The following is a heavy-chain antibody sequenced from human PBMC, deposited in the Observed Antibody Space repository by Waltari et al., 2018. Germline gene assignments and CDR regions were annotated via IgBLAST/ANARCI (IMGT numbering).Heavy chain of an antibody. CDR3: ARLGIAAAGGDY. CDR2: IYYSGST. V-gene: IGHV4-39*01. Sequence: QLQLQESGPGLVKPSETLSLTCTVSGGSISSSSYYWGWIRQPPGKGLEWIGIIYYSGSTYYNPSLKSRVTISVYTSKNQCSLKLSSVTAADTAVYYCARLGIAAAGGDYWGQGTLVTVSS. CDR1: GGSISSSSYY. J-gene: IGHJ4*02. D-gene: IGHD6-13*01.